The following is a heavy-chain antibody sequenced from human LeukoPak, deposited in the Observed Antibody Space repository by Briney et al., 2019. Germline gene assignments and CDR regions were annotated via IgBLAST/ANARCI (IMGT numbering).Heavy chain of an antibody. V-gene: IGHV3-11*06. CDR1: GFSFSDYY. CDR3: ARFYGVPGGWFDP. J-gene: IGHJ5*02. D-gene: IGHD4-17*01. Sequence: GGSLRLSCAASGFSFSDYYTSWIRQAPGKGLEWVSYISGSTTYTNYADSVKGRFTISRDNAKNSLYLQMNSLRAEDTAVYYCARFYGVPGGWFDPWGQGTLVTVSS. CDR2: ISGSTTYT.